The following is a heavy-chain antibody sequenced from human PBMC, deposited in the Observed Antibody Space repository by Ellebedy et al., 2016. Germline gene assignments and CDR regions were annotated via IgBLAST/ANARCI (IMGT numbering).Heavy chain of an antibody. J-gene: IGHJ6*02. Sequence: GGSLRLSXLGSGFTFSTYAVHWVRQAPGKGLQYISGISSNGGSAAYADSVKGRFTISRDNSKSTMFLQMSSLRAEDTAVYYCVRYDTPLVGNTRDYSGMDVWGQGTTVTVSS. CDR1: GFTFSTYA. CDR3: VRYDTPLVGNTRDYSGMDV. D-gene: IGHD2-8*02. V-gene: IGHV3-64D*06. CDR2: ISSNGGSA.